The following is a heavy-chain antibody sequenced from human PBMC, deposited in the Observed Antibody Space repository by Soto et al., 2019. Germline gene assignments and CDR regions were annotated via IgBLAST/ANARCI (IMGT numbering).Heavy chain of an antibody. Sequence: QVQLVESGGGEVQPGRSLTISCAASGFTFSTYGMHWVRQTPGKGCEWVAGISYDGTNKFYSDSLKCLFTISRDNFKNTLTLQMNSLRADDTAVYSCAKDLQSYGDYDYYCYGMDVWGLGTRVTVSS. D-gene: IGHD4-17*01. J-gene: IGHJ6*02. V-gene: IGHV3-30*18. CDR1: GFTFSTYG. CDR3: AKDLQSYGDYDYYCYGMDV. CDR2: ISYDGTNK.